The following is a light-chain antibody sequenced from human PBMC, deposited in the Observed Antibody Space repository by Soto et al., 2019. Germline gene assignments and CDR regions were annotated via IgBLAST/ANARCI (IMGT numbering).Light chain of an antibody. CDR3: QSYHSSNLWV. V-gene: IGLV6-57*02. J-gene: IGLJ3*02. CDR2: EDD. CDR1: SGSIASNY. Sequence: NFMLTQPHSVSESPGKTVTISCSGSSGSIASNYVQWYQQRPGSAPTTVIYEDDQRPSGVPDRFSGSIDSSSNSASLTISGLKTEDEADYYCQSYHSSNLWVFGGGTQLTVL.